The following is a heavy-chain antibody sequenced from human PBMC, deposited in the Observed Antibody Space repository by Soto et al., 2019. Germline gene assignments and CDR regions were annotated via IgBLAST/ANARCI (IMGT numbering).Heavy chain of an antibody. CDR2: VDPNTGGT. D-gene: IGHD3-10*01. CDR1: GYTFTAYY. CDR3: ARDNYGPIDY. Sequence: ASVKVSCKPSGYTFTAYYIHWVRQAPGQGLEWMGWVDPNTGGTRDAQNFQGRVTMTRDTSTSTVYMELNWLQSGATALYYWARDNYGPIDYWGQGTLVTVSS. V-gene: IGHV1-2*02. J-gene: IGHJ4*02.